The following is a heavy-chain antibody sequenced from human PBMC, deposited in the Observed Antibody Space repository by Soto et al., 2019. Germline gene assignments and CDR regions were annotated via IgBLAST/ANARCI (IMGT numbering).Heavy chain of an antibody. V-gene: IGHV1-18*01. D-gene: IGHD3-10*01. J-gene: IGHJ4*02. CDR1: GYTFTSYG. CDR3: ARKGTVRGVIITLPHLDY. Sequence: ASVKVSCKASGYTFTSYGISWVRQAPGQGLEWMGRISAYNGNTNYAQKLQGRVTMTTDTSTSTAYMELRSLRSDDTAVYYCARKGTVRGVIITLPHLDYWGQGTQVTVSS. CDR2: ISAYNGNT.